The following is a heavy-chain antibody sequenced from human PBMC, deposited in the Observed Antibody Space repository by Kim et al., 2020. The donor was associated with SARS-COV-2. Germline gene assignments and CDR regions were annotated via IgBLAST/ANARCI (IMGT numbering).Heavy chain of an antibody. CDR1: GGSFSGYY. J-gene: IGHJ6*03. CDR2: INHSGST. V-gene: IGHV4-34*01. CDR3: ARAYDSLIDV. Sequence: SETLSLTCAVYGGSFSGYYWSWIRQPPGKGLELMGEINHSGSTNYNPSLKSRGTISVDTSKNQFSLKLSSVTAADTAAYSCARAYDSLIDVWGKGTTVTVSS. D-gene: IGHD3-3*01.